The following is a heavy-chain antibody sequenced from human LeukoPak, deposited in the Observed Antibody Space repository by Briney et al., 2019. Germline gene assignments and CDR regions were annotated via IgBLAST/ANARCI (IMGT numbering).Heavy chain of an antibody. V-gene: IGHV4-39*01. J-gene: IGHJ4*02. Sequence: SETLSLTCTVSGDSISSSRFYWAWIRQPPGKGLEWIGSILYTGRTFYNPSLKSRVTISVDTSKNQFSLRLDSVTASDTAVYYCARRGTSWYYFDYWGLGTLVTVSS. CDR3: ARRGTSWYYFDY. CDR1: GDSISSSRFY. CDR2: ILYTGRT.